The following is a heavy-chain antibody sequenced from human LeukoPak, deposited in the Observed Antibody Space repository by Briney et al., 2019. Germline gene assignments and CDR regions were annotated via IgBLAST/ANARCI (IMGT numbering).Heavy chain of an antibody. J-gene: IGHJ4*02. CDR3: ARAGSHRNSGYDY. V-gene: IGHV3-48*04. CDR2: ISSSTGTM. CDR1: GFTFSSYN. Sequence: GGSLRLSCAASGFTFSSYNMNWVRQAPGKGLEWISYISSSTGTMYYADSVEGRFTISRDNAKNSPYLQMNSLRAEDTAVYCCARAGSHRNSGYDYWGQGTLVTVSS. D-gene: IGHD5-12*01.